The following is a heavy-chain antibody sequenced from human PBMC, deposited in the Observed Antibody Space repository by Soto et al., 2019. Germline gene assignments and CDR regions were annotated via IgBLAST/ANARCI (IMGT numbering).Heavy chain of an antibody. J-gene: IGHJ4*02. CDR2: IYYSGST. CDR3: ARERQRGYSGYVLDY. CDR1: GGSISSYY. Sequence: TSETLSLTCTVSGGSISSYYWSWIRQPPGKGLEWIGYIYYSGSTNYNPSLKSRVTISVDTSKNQFSLKLSSVTAADTTVYYCARERQRGYSGYVLDYWGQGTLVTVSS. D-gene: IGHD5-12*01. V-gene: IGHV4-59*01.